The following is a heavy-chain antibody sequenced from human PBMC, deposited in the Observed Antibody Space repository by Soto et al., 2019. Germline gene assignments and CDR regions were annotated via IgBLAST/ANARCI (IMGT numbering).Heavy chain of an antibody. CDR2: IIPIFGTA. D-gene: IGHD4-17*01. J-gene: IGHJ6*02. V-gene: IGHV1-69*06. CDR1: GGTFSSYA. Sequence: ASVKVSCKASGGTFSSYAISWVRQAPGQGLEWMGGIIPIFGTANYAQKFQGRVTITADKSTSTAYMELGSPRSEDTAVYYCARPAEATVASGAYFSGMDVWGQGTTVTVSS. CDR3: ARPAEATVASGAYFSGMDV.